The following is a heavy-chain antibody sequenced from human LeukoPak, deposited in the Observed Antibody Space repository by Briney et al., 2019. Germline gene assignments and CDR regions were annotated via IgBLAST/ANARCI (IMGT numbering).Heavy chain of an antibody. CDR3: ARDPYGDYYYYMDV. V-gene: IGHV3-48*01. Sequence: GGTLRLSCAASGFTFSSYSMNWVCQAPGKGLERVSYISSSSSTTYYADSVKGRFTISRDNAKNSVYLQMNSLRAGDTAWYYCARDPYGDYYYYMDVWGKGTTVTVSS. D-gene: IGHD4-17*01. J-gene: IGHJ6*03. CDR1: GFTFSSYS. CDR2: ISSSSSTT.